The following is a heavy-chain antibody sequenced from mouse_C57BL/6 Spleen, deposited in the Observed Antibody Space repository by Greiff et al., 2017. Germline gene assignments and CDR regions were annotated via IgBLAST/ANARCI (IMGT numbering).Heavy chain of an antibody. J-gene: IGHJ4*01. CDR2: IWSGGST. CDR1: GFSLTSYG. CDR3: ARNGYSNAMDY. D-gene: IGHD2-5*01. V-gene: IGHV2-2*01. Sequence: VMLVESGPGLVQPSQSLSITCTVSGFSLTSYGVHWVRQSPGKGLEWLGVIWSGGSTDYNAAFISRLSISKDNSKSQVFFKMNSLRADDTDIYYCARNGYSNAMDYWGQGTSVTVSS.